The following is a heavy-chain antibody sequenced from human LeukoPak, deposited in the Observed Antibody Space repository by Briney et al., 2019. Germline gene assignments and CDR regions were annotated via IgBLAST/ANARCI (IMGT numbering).Heavy chain of an antibody. CDR3: ARVGNQGDYYNWFDP. J-gene: IGHJ5*02. CDR2: IYYSGST. D-gene: IGHD4-17*01. V-gene: IGHV4-61*05. Sequence: SETLSLTCTVSGGSISSSSYYWGWIRQPPGKGLEWIGYIYYSGSTNYNPSLKSRVTISVDTSKNQFSLKLSSVTAADTAVYYCARVGNQGDYYNWFDPWGQGTLVTVSS. CDR1: GGSISSSSYY.